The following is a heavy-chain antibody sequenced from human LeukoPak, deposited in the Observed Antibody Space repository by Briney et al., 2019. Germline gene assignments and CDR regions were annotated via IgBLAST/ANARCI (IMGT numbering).Heavy chain of an antibody. CDR3: AREAITAAADY. D-gene: IGHD6-13*01. CDR2: IKQDGSEK. J-gene: IGHJ4*02. Sequence: GGSLRLSCAASGFTFSSYWMSWVRQAPGKGLEWVANIKQDGSEKYYVDSVKGRFTISRDNAKNSLYLQLNSLRAGDTAVYYCAREAITAAADYWGQGTLVTVSS. V-gene: IGHV3-7*01. CDR1: GFTFSSYW.